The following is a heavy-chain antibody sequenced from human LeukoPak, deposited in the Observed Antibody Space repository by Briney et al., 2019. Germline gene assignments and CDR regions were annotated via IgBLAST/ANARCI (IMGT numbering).Heavy chain of an antibody. CDR3: AKDLERYSGYDWLDY. D-gene: IGHD5-12*01. J-gene: IGHJ4*02. CDR2: ISTSSRYI. Sequence: PGGSLRLSCAASGFTFSSYSMNWVRQAPGKGLEWVSSISTSSRYIYYADSVKGRFTISRDNSKNTLYLQMNSLRAEDTAVYYCAKDLERYSGYDWLDYWGQGTLVTVSS. V-gene: IGHV3-21*01. CDR1: GFTFSSYS.